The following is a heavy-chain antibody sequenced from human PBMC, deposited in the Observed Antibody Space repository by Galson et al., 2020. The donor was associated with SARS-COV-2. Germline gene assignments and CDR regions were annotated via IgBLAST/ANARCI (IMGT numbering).Heavy chain of an antibody. Sequence: SQTLSLTCPVSGGSISSGGYYWNWIRQHPGKGLEWVGYIYNGGSTTYTFYNPSLKSRVTISMDTSKNQFSLDLSSVTAADTAVYYCVRDVVRGFNPREAFFDSWGQGTLVTVSA. V-gene: IGHV4-31*03. J-gene: IGHJ4*02. CDR1: GGSISSGGYY. CDR2: IYNGGST. D-gene: IGHD3-10*01. CDR3: VRDVVRGFNPREAFFDS.